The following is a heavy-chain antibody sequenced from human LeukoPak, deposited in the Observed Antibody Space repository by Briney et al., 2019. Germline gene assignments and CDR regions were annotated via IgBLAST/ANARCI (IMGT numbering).Heavy chain of an antibody. CDR2: ISYDGSKK. Sequence: GRSLRLSCAASGFTFSSYAMHWVRQAPGKGLEWVAVISYDGSKKYYADSVKGRFTISRDNSKNTLYLQMNSLRAEDTAVYYCARGKVYYDSSGYSHGDYWGQGTLVTVSS. V-gene: IGHV3-30*04. J-gene: IGHJ4*02. CDR3: ARGKVYYDSSGYSHGDY. CDR1: GFTFSSYA. D-gene: IGHD3-22*01.